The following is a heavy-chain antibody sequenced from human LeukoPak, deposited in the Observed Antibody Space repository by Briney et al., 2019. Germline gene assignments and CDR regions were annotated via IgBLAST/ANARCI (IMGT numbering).Heavy chain of an antibody. CDR3: ARPDEDRGYSYGYNY. Sequence: SVKVSCKASGGTFISYAISWVRQAPGQGLEWMGGIIPIFGTANYAQKFQGRVTITADESTSTAYMELSSLRSEDTAVYYCARPDEDRGYSYGYNYWGQGTLVTVSS. V-gene: IGHV1-69*01. D-gene: IGHD5-18*01. J-gene: IGHJ4*02. CDR2: IIPIFGTA. CDR1: GGTFISYA.